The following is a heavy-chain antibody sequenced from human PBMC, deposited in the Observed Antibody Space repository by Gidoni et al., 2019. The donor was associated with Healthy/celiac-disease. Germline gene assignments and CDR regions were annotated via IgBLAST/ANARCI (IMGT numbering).Heavy chain of an antibody. J-gene: IGHJ3*02. CDR1: GGSFSGYY. Sequence: QVQLQQWGAGLLKPSETLSLTCAVYGGSFSGYYWSWIRQPPGKGLEWIGEINHSGSTNYNPSLKSRVTISVDTSKNQFSLKLSSVTAADTAVYYCARGSPPRDIVVVPAAAEDAFDIWGQGTMVTVSS. V-gene: IGHV4-34*01. CDR3: ARGSPPRDIVVVPAAAEDAFDI. CDR2: INHSGST. D-gene: IGHD2-2*01.